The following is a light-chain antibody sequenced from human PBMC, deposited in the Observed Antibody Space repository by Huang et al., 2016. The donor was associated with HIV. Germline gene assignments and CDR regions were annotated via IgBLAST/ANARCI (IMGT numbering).Light chain of an antibody. CDR3: LQHHAYPRT. CDR1: QGIANY. J-gene: IGKJ1*01. Sequence: DIQLTQSPSAMSASVGDRVSITCRASQGIANYLVWFQQRPGVAPKRLIYAASSLQSGVPSRFSGSGSGTKFTLTISGLQPEDFATYYCLQHHAYPRTFGQGTKVEV. V-gene: IGKV1-17*03. CDR2: AAS.